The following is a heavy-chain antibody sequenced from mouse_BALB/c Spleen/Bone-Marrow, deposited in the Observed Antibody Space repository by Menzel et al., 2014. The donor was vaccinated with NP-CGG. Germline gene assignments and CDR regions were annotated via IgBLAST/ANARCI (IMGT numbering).Heavy chain of an antibody. CDR3: ARDRNSLLRLRYFDF. D-gene: IGHD1-2*01. CDR2: IWAGGST. J-gene: IGHJ2*01. V-gene: IGHV2-9*02. CDR1: GFSLTNYG. Sequence: VKLVESGPGLVAPSQSLSITCTVPGFSLTNYGLHWVRQPPGKGLGWLGVIWAGGSTNYNSALMSRLSISKDNSKSQVFLKMHSLQTDDTAMYYCARDRNSLLRLRYFDFWGQGTTLTVSS.